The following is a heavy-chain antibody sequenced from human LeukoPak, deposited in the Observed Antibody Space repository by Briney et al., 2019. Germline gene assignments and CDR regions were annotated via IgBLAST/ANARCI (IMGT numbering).Heavy chain of an antibody. V-gene: IGHV5-51*01. CDR3: ARRASSYYYFEY. D-gene: IGHD6-13*01. CDR2: SYPGDSDT. J-gene: IGHJ4*02. Sequence: GESLKISCKGSGYSFTNYWIAWVRQMPGKGLEWMGISYPGDSDTRYDPSFQGQVTISADKSISTAYLQWSSLKASDTAMYYCARRASSYYYFEYWGQGTLVTVSS. CDR1: GYSFTNYW.